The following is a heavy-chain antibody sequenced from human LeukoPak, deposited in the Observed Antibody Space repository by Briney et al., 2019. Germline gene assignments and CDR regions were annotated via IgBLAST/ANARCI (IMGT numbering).Heavy chain of an antibody. D-gene: IGHD1-26*01. CDR2: IDTTSRTM. CDR3: VRDRVGGSLDY. Sequence: GGSLRLSCSPSGFTLSSYSMNWVRQAPGKGLEWVAFIDTTSRTMYHAGSVTGRFSISRDNAKNSLFLQMNSLRVEDTAVYYCVRDRVGGSLDYWGQGTLVTVSS. J-gene: IGHJ4*02. CDR1: GFTLSSYS. V-gene: IGHV3-48*01.